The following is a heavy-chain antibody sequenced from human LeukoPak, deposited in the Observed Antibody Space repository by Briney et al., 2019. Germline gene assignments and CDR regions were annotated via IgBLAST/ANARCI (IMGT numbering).Heavy chain of an antibody. Sequence: GGSLRLSCAASGFTFSSYAMSWVRQAPGKGLEWVSAISGSGGSTYYADSVKGRFTISRDNSKNTLYLQMNSLRAEDTAVYYCAKGEGLQRPPYYPEGAEVFYYYYMDVWGKGTTVTVSS. CDR1: GFTFSSYA. CDR2: ISGSGGST. D-gene: IGHD1-26*01. J-gene: IGHJ6*03. CDR3: AKGEGLQRPPYYPEGAEVFYYYYMDV. V-gene: IGHV3-23*01.